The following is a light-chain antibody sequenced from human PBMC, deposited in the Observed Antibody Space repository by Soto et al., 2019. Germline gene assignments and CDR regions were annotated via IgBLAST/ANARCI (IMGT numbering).Light chain of an antibody. J-gene: IGKJ1*01. V-gene: IGKV1-5*03. CDR3: QQYNSYPLT. CDR2: KAS. Sequence: DIQMTQSPSTLSASVGARATITCRASQSISSWLAWYQQKPGKAPKLLIYKASSLESGVPSTFSGSGSGTEFTLTISSLQPDDSATYYCQQYNSYPLTFGQGTKVDIK. CDR1: QSISSW.